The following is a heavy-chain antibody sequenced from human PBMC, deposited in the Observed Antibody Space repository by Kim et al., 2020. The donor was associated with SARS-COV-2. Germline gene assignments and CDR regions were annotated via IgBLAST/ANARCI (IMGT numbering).Heavy chain of an antibody. J-gene: IGHJ4*02. CDR3: ARTMDCLNLNCYRAFDY. Sequence: SGKGRFTISRDNSANTLYLQMNSLKTEDAAVYCCARTMDCLNLNCYRAFDYWGQGTLVTVSS. V-gene: IGHV3-30*03. D-gene: IGHD2-21*01.